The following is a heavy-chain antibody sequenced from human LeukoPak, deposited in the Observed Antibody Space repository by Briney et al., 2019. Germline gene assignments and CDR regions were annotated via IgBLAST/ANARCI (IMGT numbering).Heavy chain of an antibody. V-gene: IGHV3-30-3*01. J-gene: IGHJ6*02. CDR1: GFTFSSYA. CDR2: ISYDGSNE. D-gene: IGHD2-2*01. CDR3: ARDAYPYCSSTSCYRVSGMDV. Sequence: GRSLRLSCAASGFTFSSYAMHWVRQAPGKGLEWVAVISYDGSNEYYADSVKGRFTISRDNSKNTLYLQMNSLRAEDTAVYYCARDAYPYCSSTSCYRVSGMDVWGQGTTVTVSS.